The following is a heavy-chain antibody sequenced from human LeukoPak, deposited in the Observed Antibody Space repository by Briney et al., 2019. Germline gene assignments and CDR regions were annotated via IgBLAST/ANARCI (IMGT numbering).Heavy chain of an antibody. J-gene: IGHJ4*02. CDR3: ARGALGTIFGVVIEALDY. CDR2: INPNSGGT. V-gene: IGHV1-2*02. Sequence: ASVKVSCKASGYTFINYGITWVRQAPGQGLEWMGWINPNSGGTNYAQKFQGRVTMTRDTSISTAYMELSRLRSDDTAVYYCARGALGTIFGVVIEALDYWGQGTLVTVSS. CDR1: GYTFINYG. D-gene: IGHD3-3*01.